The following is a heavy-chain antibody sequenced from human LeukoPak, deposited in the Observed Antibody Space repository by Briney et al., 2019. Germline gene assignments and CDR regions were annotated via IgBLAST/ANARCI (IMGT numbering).Heavy chain of an antibody. CDR2: ISSSSSYI. CDR1: GFTFSSYS. V-gene: IGHV3-21*01. Sequence: GGSLRLSCAASGFTFSSYSMNWVRQAPGKGLEWVSSISSSSSYIYYADSVKGRFTISRDSAKNSLYLQMNSLRAEDTAVYYCARLGGRGLTMVTDWGQGTLVTVSS. J-gene: IGHJ4*02. CDR3: ARLGGRGLTMVTD. D-gene: IGHD4/OR15-4a*01.